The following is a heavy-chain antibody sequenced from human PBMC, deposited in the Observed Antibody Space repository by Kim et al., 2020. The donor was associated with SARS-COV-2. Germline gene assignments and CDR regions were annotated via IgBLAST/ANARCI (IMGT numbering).Heavy chain of an antibody. CDR2: IYYSGST. D-gene: IGHD6-13*01. CDR3: ARQSSSWYTYFDY. CDR1: GGSISSSSYY. J-gene: IGHJ4*02. V-gene: IGHV4-39*01. Sequence: SETLSLTCTVSGGSISSSSYYWGWIRQPPGKGLEWIGSIYYSGSTYYNPSLKSRVTISVDTSKNQFSPKLSSVTAADTAVYYCARQSSSWYTYFDYWGQGTLVTVSS.